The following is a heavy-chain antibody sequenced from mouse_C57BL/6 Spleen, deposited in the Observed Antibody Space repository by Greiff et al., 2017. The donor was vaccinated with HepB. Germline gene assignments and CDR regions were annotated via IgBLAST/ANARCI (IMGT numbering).Heavy chain of an antibody. J-gene: IGHJ4*01. CDR3: ARSSNYPYYYAMDY. CDR1: GYTFTDYY. CDR2: INPNNGGT. Sequence: VQLQQSGPELVKPGASVKISCKASGYTFTDYYMNWVKQSHGKSLEWIGDINPNNGGTSYNQKFKGKATLTVDKSSSTAYMELRSLTSEDSAVYYCARSSNYPYYYAMDYWGQGTSVTVSS. D-gene: IGHD2-5*01. V-gene: IGHV1-26*01.